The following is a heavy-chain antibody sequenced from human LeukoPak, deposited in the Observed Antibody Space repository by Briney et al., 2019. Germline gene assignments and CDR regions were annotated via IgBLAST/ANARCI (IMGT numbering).Heavy chain of an antibody. CDR2: ISWNSGSI. CDR1: GFTFDDYA. J-gene: IGHJ3*01. CDR3: AKGTRRADILTGTPVF. Sequence: GGSLRLSCAASGFTFDDYAMHWVRQAPGKGLEWVSGISWNSGSIGYADSVKGRFTISRDNAKNSLYLQMNSLRAEDTALYYCAKGTRRADILTGTPVFWGQGTMVTVSS. V-gene: IGHV3-9*01. D-gene: IGHD3-9*01.